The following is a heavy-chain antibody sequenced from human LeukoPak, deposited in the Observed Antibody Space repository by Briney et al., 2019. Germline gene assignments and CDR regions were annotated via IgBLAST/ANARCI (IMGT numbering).Heavy chain of an antibody. J-gene: IGHJ6*03. CDR3: ARGGYYYYMDV. CDR1: GGSFSGYY. Sequence: SETLSLTCAVYGGSFSGYYWSWIRQPPGKGLEWIGEINHSGSTNYNPSLKSRVTISVDTSKNQFSLKLSSVTAADTAVYYCARGGYYYYMDVWGKGTTVTVSS. CDR2: INHSGST. V-gene: IGHV4-34*01.